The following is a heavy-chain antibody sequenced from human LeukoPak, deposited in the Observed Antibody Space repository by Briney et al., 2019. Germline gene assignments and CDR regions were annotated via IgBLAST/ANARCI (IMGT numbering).Heavy chain of an antibody. V-gene: IGHV3-48*01. Sequence: GGSLRLSCAASGFTFSTYNMNWVRQAPGKGLEWVSYISKTSSSIYYADSVKGRFTISRDNAKNSLYLQMNSLRAEDTAVYYCARHRVPDYYYYMDVWGKGTTVTVSS. CDR1: GFTFSTYN. CDR3: ARHRVPDYYYYMDV. D-gene: IGHD2-2*01. J-gene: IGHJ6*03. CDR2: ISKTSSSI.